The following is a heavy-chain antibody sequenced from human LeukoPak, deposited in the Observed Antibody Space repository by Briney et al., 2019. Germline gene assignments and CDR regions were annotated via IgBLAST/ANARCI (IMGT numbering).Heavy chain of an antibody. CDR1: GGSICGFY. CDR2: IHYSGST. CDR3: AKFGLYYNMDV. J-gene: IGHJ6*02. D-gene: IGHD3-16*01. V-gene: IGHV4-59*03. Sequence: SETLSLTCAVSGGSICGFYWTWIRQPPGKGLEFIGQIHYSGSTDYNPSLKSRITMSVDTSNNQFFLSLNSVTAADTAVYYCAKFGLYYNMDVWGQGTTVTVSS.